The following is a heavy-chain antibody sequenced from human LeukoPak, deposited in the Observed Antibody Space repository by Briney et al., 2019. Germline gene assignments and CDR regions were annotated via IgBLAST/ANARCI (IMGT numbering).Heavy chain of an antibody. V-gene: IGHV4-39*01. CDR2: IHYSGSPYYYNYRGST. J-gene: IGHJ3*02. Sequence: KSSETLSLTCTVSGGSVNSNTYYWGWVRQSPGKGLEWIGSIHYSGSPYYYNYRGSTFYNPSLKSRITISVDTSKNQFSLKLTSVIAADTAIYYCARNDSGGFDAFDIWGQGTMVIVSS. CDR1: GGSVNSNTYY. CDR3: ARNDSGGFDAFDI. D-gene: IGHD3-22*01.